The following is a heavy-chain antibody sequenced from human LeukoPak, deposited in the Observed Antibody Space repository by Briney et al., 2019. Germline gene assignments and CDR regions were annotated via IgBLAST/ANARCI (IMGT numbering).Heavy chain of an antibody. D-gene: IGHD5-18*01. CDR3: AKLTSRGYSYGFDY. CDR2: INSDGSST. V-gene: IGHV3-74*01. J-gene: IGHJ4*02. CDR1: GFTFSNYW. Sequence: GGSLTLSCAASGFTFSNYWMHWVRQVPGKGLVWVSGINSDGSSTTYADSVKGRFTISRDNVKNTLYLQMSSLRAEDTAVYYCAKLTSRGYSYGFDYWGQGTLVTVSS.